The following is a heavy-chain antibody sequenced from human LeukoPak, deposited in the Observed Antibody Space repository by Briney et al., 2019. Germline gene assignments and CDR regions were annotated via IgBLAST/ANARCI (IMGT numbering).Heavy chain of an antibody. CDR1: GYTFTSYD. CDR3: ARGNDDSWSGYSLYYYGMDV. J-gene: IGHJ6*02. D-gene: IGHD3-3*01. CDR2: MNPNSGNT. Sequence: ASVKVSCKASGYTFTSYDINWVRQATGQGLEWMGWMNPNSGNTGYAQKFQGRVTMTRNTSISTAYMELGSLRSEDTAVYYCARGNDDSWSGYSLYYYGMDVWGQGTTVTVSS. V-gene: IGHV1-8*01.